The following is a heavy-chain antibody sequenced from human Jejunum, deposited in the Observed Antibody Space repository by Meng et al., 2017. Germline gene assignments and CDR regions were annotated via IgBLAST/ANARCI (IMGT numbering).Heavy chain of an antibody. CDR1: GFTFSSYV. CDR2: IRADAATT. CDR3: AKQHLRWLPSS. V-gene: IGHV3-23*01. J-gene: IGHJ5*02. D-gene: IGHD2-21*01. Sequence: EVQLLDSGGGLVQPGGSLRISCAASGFTFSSYVMSWVRQAPGKGLEWVSSIRADAATTDYADSVKGRFTISRDNSKNTLSLQMNSLRAEDSATYYCAKQHLRWLPSSWGQGTLVTVSS.